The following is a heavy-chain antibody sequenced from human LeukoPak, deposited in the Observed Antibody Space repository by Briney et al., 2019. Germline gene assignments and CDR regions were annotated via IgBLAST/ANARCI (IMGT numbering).Heavy chain of an antibody. D-gene: IGHD3-16*01. J-gene: IGHJ6*04. CDR1: GGSISSSNW. CDR2: IHHSGST. V-gene: IGHV4-4*02. Sequence: SGTLSLTCAVSGGSISSSNWWSWVRQPPGNGLEWIGEIHHSGSTNYNPSPKSRVTISVDKSKNQFSLKLSSVTAADTAVYYCARRGISMRLGGMDVWGKGTTVTVSS. CDR3: ARRGISMRLGGMDV.